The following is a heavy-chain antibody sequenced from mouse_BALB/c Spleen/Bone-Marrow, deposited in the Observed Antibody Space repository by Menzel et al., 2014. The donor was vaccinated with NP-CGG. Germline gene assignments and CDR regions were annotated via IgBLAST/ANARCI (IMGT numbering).Heavy chain of an antibody. CDR1: DYSITSRYY. J-gene: IGHJ2*01. D-gene: IGHD1-1*01. CDR3: ARGRDYYGNYFDY. Sequence: EVQLQQSGPGLVKPSQSLSLTCSVTDYSITSRYYWNWIRQFPGNKLQWMGYINYAGSDSYNPSLKNRISITRDTSKNQFFLKLNSVTTEDTATYYCARGRDYYGNYFDYWGQGTTLTVSS. V-gene: IGHV3-6*02. CDR2: INYAGSD.